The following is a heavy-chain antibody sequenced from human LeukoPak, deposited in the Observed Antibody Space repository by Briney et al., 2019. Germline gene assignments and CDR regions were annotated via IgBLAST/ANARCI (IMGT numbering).Heavy chain of an antibody. J-gene: IGHJ5*02. V-gene: IGHV4-34*01. D-gene: IGHD3-22*01. CDR2: INHSGST. CDR3: ARGVSYYDSSVGT. Sequence: SETLSLTCTVSGGSISSYYWSWIRQPPGKGLEWIGEINHSGSTNYNPSLKSRVTISVDTSKNQFSLKLSSVTAADTAVYYCARGVSYYDSSVGTWGQGTLVTVSS. CDR1: GGSISSYY.